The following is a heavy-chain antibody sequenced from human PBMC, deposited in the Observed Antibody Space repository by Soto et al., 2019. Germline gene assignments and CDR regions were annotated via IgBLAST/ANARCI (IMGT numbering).Heavy chain of an antibody. CDR2: ISYIESTT. Sequence: EVQLVESGGGLVQPGGSLRLSCAASGFTFSSYEMNWVRQAPGRGLEWVSFISYIESTTYYADSVEGRFNISRDNAKNYLYVNMNSLRGDDTAVYYCAIGGGGYHDFWSGDYSNYCFAMDVWGQGTTVNVSS. CDR3: AIGGGGYHDFWSGDYSNYCFAMDV. V-gene: IGHV3-48*03. D-gene: IGHD3-3*01. J-gene: IGHJ6*01. CDR1: GFTFSSYE.